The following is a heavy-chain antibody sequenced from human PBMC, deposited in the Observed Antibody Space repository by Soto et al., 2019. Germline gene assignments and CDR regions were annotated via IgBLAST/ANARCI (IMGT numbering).Heavy chain of an antibody. D-gene: IGHD2-21*01. V-gene: IGHV3-48*01. Sequence: EVQLVESGGGVVQPGGSLRLSCAASGFSFSNYAMDWVRQAPGKGLEWVSSISASSSNIRYADSVRGRFTISRDNAKSSVYLHMNSLRADDTAVYYCARDPSRGSDCARYLDLWGRGTLVTLSS. CDR1: GFSFSNYA. J-gene: IGHJ2*01. CDR3: ARDPSRGSDCARYLDL. CDR2: ISASSSNI.